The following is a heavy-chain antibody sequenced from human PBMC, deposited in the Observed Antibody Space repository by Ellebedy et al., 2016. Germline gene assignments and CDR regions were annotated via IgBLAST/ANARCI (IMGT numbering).Heavy chain of an antibody. CDR1: GFTFTDYD. CDR2: VSGSGAST. Sequence: GESLKISCAASGFTFTDYDMSWVRHTPGKGLKWVAAVSGSGASTDYADSVRGRFTVYRDKSKNTVYLQMNSLRPEYTAVYHCAKDGPSGRNFDYWGQGTLVTVSP. CDR3: AKDGPSGRNFDY. D-gene: IGHD1-26*01. V-gene: IGHV3-23*01. J-gene: IGHJ4*02.